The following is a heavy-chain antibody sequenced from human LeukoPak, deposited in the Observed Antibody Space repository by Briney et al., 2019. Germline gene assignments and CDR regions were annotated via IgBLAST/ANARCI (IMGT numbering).Heavy chain of an antibody. CDR1: GYSFTSYW. V-gene: IGHV5-51*01. J-gene: IGHJ4*02. CDR3: ARPSPSGDHYFDF. CDR2: IYPGDSDT. D-gene: IGHD2-21*02. Sequence: GESLKISCKGSGYSFTSYWIAWVRQMPGKGLEWMGIIYPGDSDTRYSPSFQGQVTISADKSITTAYLQWSSLKASDTAMYYCARPSPSGDHYFDFWGQGTLVTVSS.